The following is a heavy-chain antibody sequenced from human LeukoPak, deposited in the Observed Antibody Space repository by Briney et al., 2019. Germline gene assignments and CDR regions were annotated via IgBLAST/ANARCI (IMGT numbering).Heavy chain of an antibody. CDR2: IYYSGST. J-gene: IGHJ4*02. Sequence: SETLSLTCTVPGGSISSYYWSWIRQPPGKGLEWIGYIYYSGSTNYNPSLKSRVTISVDTSKNQFSLKLSSVTAADTAVYYCARGSGSRGFGYWGQGTLVTVSS. CDR3: ARGSGSRGFGY. D-gene: IGHD1-26*01. V-gene: IGHV4-59*01. CDR1: GGSISSYY.